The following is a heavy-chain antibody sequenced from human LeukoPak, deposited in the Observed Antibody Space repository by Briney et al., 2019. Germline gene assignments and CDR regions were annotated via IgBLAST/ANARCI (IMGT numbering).Heavy chain of an antibody. CDR2: IYRGDST. Sequence: GGSLRLSCVASGFTVSSNYMSWVRQAPGKGLEWVSVIYRGDSTYYADSVKGRFTISRDNSKNTLYLQMYSLRAEDTAVYYCARLDYGSCFEYWGQGTLVTVSS. CDR3: ARLDYGSCFEY. D-gene: IGHD4-17*01. V-gene: IGHV3-53*01. CDR1: GFTVSSNY. J-gene: IGHJ4*02.